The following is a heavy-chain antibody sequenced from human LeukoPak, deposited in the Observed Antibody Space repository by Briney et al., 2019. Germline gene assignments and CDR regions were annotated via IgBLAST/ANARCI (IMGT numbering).Heavy chain of an antibody. J-gene: IGHJ4*02. CDR3: ASVLTGYYHFDY. V-gene: IGHV4-61*01. CDR1: GGSVSSGSYY. CDR2: IYYSGST. D-gene: IGHD3-9*01. Sequence: SETLSLTCTVPGGSVSSGSYYWSWIRQPPGKGLERIGYIYYSGSTNYNPSLKSRVTISVDTSKNQFSLKLSSVTAADTAVYYCASVLTGYYHFDYWGQGTLVTVSS.